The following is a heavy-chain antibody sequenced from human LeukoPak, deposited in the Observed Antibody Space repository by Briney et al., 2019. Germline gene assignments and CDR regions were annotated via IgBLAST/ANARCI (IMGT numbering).Heavy chain of an antibody. CDR1: GFTFSING. V-gene: IGHV3-33*01. D-gene: IGHD1-26*01. J-gene: IGHJ6*02. CDR2: IWNDGSNK. Sequence: PGGSLRLSCAASGFTFSINGMHWVRQAPGKGLEWVAVIWNDGSNKYYADSVKGRFTISRDNSKNTLYLQMNSLRAEDTAVYYCARALYSGSFYGMDVWGQRTTVTVSS. CDR3: ARALYSGSFYGMDV.